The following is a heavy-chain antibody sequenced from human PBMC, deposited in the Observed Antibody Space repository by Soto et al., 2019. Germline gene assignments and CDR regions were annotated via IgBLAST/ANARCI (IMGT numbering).Heavy chain of an antibody. CDR1: GYTFISYD. V-gene: IGHV1-8*01. CDR2: RNPNSGNT. CDR3: AEGKWLAN. D-gene: IGHD6-19*01. J-gene: IGHJ4*02. Sequence: QVQLVQSGAEVKKPGASVKVSCKASGYTFISYDINWVGQATGQGLEWMGWRNPNSGNTGYAQKLQGRVTMTRDTYISTAYMEQSRLRAEDTALYYCAEGKWLANGGQGTLVTVSS.